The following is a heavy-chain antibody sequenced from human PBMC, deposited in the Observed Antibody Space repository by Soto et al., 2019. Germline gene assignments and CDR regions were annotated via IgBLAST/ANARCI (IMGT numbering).Heavy chain of an antibody. Sequence: PGGSLRLSCAASGFTFSSYSMNWVRQAPGKGLEWVSSISSSSSYIYYADSVKGRFTIYRDNAKNSLYLQMNSLRAEDTAVYYCARDRLPHLGSYAFDIWGQGTLVTVSS. V-gene: IGHV3-21*01. CDR2: ISSSSSYI. CDR1: GFTFSSYS. CDR3: ARDRLPHLGSYAFDI. J-gene: IGHJ3*02. D-gene: IGHD3-10*01.